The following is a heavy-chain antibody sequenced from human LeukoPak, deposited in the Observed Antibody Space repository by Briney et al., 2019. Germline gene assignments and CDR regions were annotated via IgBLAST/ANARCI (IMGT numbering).Heavy chain of an antibody. V-gene: IGHV3-66*01. J-gene: IGHJ4*02. Sequence: GGSLRLSCEASGLSVSSNYMSWVRQDPGKGLEWVSLIYSGGSTYYADSVKGRFTISRDSSMNTLYLQMNSLRVEDTAVYYCAREKIGYCSGNSCSTGSFDYWGQGTLVTVSS. CDR3: AREKIGYCSGNSCSTGSFDY. CDR1: GLSVSSNY. D-gene: IGHD2-15*01. CDR2: IYSGGST.